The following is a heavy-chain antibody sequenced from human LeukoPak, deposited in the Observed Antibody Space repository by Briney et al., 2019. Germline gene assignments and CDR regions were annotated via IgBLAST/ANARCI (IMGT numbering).Heavy chain of an antibody. Sequence: GGSLRLSCAASGFTFSSYGMNWVRQAPGKGLEWVAFIRYDGSKKYSADSVKGRFTISRDNAKNSLFLQMNSLRAEDTAVYYCARVEDYDILTGFDYWGQGTLVTVSS. CDR2: IRYDGSKK. V-gene: IGHV3-30*02. CDR3: ARVEDYDILTGFDY. J-gene: IGHJ4*02. D-gene: IGHD3-9*01. CDR1: GFTFSSYG.